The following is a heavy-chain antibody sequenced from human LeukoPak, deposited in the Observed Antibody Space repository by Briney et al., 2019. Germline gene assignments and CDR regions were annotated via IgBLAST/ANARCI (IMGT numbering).Heavy chain of an antibody. Sequence: SETLSLTCAVSGGSISSNNWWSWVRQTPVKGLEWIGEIYHSGSTNYNPSLKSRVTILVDKPKSQFSLKLSSVTAADTAVYYCARHPELMRFDPWGQGTLVTVSS. CDR3: ARHPELMRFDP. V-gene: IGHV4-4*02. D-gene: IGHD3-10*01. CDR2: IYHSGST. CDR1: GGSISSNNW. J-gene: IGHJ5*02.